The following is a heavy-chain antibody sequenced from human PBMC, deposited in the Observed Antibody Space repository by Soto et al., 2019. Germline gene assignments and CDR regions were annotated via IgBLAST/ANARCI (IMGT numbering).Heavy chain of an antibody. J-gene: IGHJ5*01. CDR3: SRDSDTSLWYNLFDS. Sequence: GGSLRLSCAGSGFTFNNYAMTWVRQAPGKGPEWVSSISGGGDTTYYADSVKGRFTISRDNSKNPLYPQMNSLRAEDTAVYYCSRDSDTSLWYNLFDSCGQGTLVTVYS. CDR2: ISGGGDTT. CDR1: GFTFNNYA. D-gene: IGHD2-2*01. V-gene: IGHV3-23*01.